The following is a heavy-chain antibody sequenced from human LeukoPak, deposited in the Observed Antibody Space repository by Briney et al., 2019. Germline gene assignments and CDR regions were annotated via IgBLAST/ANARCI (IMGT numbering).Heavy chain of an antibody. CDR1: GFTFSSYG. Sequence: GRSLRLSCAASGFTFSSYGMHWVRQAPGKGLEWVAVISYDGSNKYYADSVKGRFTISRDNSKNTLYLQMNSLRAEDTAVYYCAKDYSGYDEGDAFDIWGQGTMVTVSS. CDR2: ISYDGSNK. D-gene: IGHD5-12*01. CDR3: AKDYSGYDEGDAFDI. J-gene: IGHJ3*02. V-gene: IGHV3-30*18.